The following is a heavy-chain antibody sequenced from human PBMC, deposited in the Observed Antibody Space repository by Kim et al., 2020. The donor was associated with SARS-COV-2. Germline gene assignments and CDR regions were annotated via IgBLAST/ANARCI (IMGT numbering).Heavy chain of an antibody. CDR3: ARGVSSAWTLRAWFDP. CDR1: GASISSSSC. Sequence: SETLSLTCVVSGASISSSSCWSWVRQPPGKGLEGIGEVDHSGTTSYNVSLKSRVTISVDKSKNQFSLRLNSVSAADTAVYYCARGVSSAWTLRAWFDPWGQGTLVTVSP. V-gene: IGHV4-4*02. D-gene: IGHD3-22*01. J-gene: IGHJ5*02. CDR2: VDHSGTT.